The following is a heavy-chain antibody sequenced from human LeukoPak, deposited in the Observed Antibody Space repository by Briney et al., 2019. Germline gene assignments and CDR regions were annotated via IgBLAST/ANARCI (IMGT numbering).Heavy chain of an antibody. V-gene: IGHV3-21*01. J-gene: IGHJ4*02. D-gene: IGHD3-9*01. CDR2: IGRDGSEI. CDR1: GFTFSADN. CDR3: ARDRWEGWLPYY. Sequence: WGSLRLSCAASGFTFSADNMNWARQAPGKGLELVPFIGRDGSEIYYADSVKGRFTVSRDNAKDSLYLQLDSLRAEDSAVYYCARDRWEGWLPYYWGQGSLVTVSS.